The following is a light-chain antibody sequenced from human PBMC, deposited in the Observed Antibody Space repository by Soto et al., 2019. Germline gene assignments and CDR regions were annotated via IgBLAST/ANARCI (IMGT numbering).Light chain of an antibody. CDR2: EGS. J-gene: IGLJ3*02. Sequence: QSVLTQPASVSGSPGQSITISCTGTSSDVGSYNLVSWYQQHPGEAPKLMIYEGSKRPPGVSNRFSGSKSGNTASLTISGLQAEDEADYYCCSYAGSSTLVFGGGTKLTVL. CDR3: CSYAGSSTLV. CDR1: SSDVGSYNL. V-gene: IGLV2-23*01.